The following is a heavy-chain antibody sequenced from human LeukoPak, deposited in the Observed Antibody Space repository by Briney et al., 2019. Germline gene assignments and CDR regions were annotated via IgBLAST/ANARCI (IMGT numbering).Heavy chain of an antibody. CDR3: ARGRTVTRFDP. CDR1: GGSFSGYY. J-gene: IGHJ5*02. V-gene: IGHV4-34*01. CDR2: INHSGST. D-gene: IGHD4-17*01. Sequence: SETLSLTCAVYGGSFSGYYWSWIRQPPGKGLEWIGEINHSGSTNYNPSLKSRVTISVDTSKNQFSLKLSSVTAADTAVYYCARGRTVTRFDPWGQGTLVTLSS.